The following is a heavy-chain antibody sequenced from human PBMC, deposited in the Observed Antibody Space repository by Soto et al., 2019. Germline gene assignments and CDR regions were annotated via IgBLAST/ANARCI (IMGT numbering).Heavy chain of an antibody. J-gene: IGHJ6*02. CDR2: IYYRSKWFH. CDR3: ARVHCSAGTCLDRLDC. V-gene: IGHV6-1*01. Sequence: SQTLSRTCVISGNSVSSKGACWNLIRPSPSRGLQWLGRIYYRSKWFHDYAASVESRMAINPDTSRNQFSLQLNYVTPEDTAVYYCARVHCSAGTCLDRLDCWGQGTTVTXS. D-gene: IGHD2-15*01. CDR1: GNSVSSKGAC.